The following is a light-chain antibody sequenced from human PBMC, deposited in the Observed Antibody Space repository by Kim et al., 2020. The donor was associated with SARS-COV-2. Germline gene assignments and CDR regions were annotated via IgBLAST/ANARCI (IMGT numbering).Light chain of an antibody. Sequence: QSVASACTGTTSDVGAYNYVAWYQQHPGKAPKLMLYEVSKRPSGVPDRFSGSKSGNTASLTVSGLQAEDEANYYCSSYAGNNNVIFGGGTPADRP. CDR2: EVS. CDR1: TSDVGAYNY. V-gene: IGLV2-8*01. CDR3: SSYAGNNNVI. J-gene: IGLJ2*01.